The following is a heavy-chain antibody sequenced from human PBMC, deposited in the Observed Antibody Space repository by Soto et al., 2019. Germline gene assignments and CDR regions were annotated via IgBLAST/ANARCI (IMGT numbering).Heavy chain of an antibody. J-gene: IGHJ3*02. V-gene: IGHV1-69*12. CDR2: IIPIFGTA. CDR1: GGTFSSYA. CDR3: AGGLYSGYDRVDAFDI. Sequence: QVQLVQSGAEVKKPGSSVKVSCKASGGTFSSYAISWVRQAPGQGLEWMGGIIPIFGTANYAQKFQGRVTMTAGESTSTAYMELSSLRSEDTAVYYCAGGLYSGYDRVDAFDIWGQGTMVTVSS. D-gene: IGHD5-12*01.